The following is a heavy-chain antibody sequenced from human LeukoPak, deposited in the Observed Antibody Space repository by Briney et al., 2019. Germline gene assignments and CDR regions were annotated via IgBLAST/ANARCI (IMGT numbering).Heavy chain of an antibody. J-gene: IGHJ4*02. CDR2: IYSGGST. Sequence: RGSLRLSCAASGFTVSSNYMSWVRQAPGKGLEWVSVIYSGGSTYYADSVKGRFTISRDNSKNTLYLQMNSLRAEDTAVYYCARCIAVAGCYFDYWGQGTLVTVSS. D-gene: IGHD6-19*01. CDR3: ARCIAVAGCYFDY. CDR1: GFTVSSNY. V-gene: IGHV3-66*01.